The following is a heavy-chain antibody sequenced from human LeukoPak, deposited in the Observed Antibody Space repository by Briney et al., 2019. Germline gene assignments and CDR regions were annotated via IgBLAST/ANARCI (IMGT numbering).Heavy chain of an antibody. CDR3: AKVYDSSGYNPYYFDY. CDR1: GITFNSYT. J-gene: IGHJ4*02. Sequence: GGSLRLSCAASGITFNSYTMNWVRQAPGKGLEWVSSISSSSSYIYYAASVKGRFTISRDNAKNTLYLQMNSLRAEDTAVYYCAKVYDSSGYNPYYFDYWGQGTLVTVSS. CDR2: ISSSSSYI. D-gene: IGHD3-22*01. V-gene: IGHV3-21*04.